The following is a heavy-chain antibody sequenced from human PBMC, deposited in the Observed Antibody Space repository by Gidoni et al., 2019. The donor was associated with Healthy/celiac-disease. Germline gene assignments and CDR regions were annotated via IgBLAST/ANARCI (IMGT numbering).Heavy chain of an antibody. CDR2: IYYSGST. CDR1: GGSISSGGYY. V-gene: IGHV4-31*03. D-gene: IGHD2-15*01. Sequence: QVQLQESGPGLVKPSQTLSLTCTVSGGSISSGGYYWSWIRQHPGKGLEWIGYIYYSGSTYYHPSLTGGITISVDTSKIRFAPKLGSVPSSCAAVYYCASRSKTLAPSATAFDYWGQGTLVTVSS. CDR3: ASRSKTLAPSATAFDY. J-gene: IGHJ4*02.